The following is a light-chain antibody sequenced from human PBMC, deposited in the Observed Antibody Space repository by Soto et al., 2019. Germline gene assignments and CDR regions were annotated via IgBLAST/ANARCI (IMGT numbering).Light chain of an antibody. J-gene: IGKJ2*01. Sequence: DIQMTQSPSTLSASVGDSVTITCRASQGLRSWLAWYQKKPGKAPKLRIYDASSLESGVPSRCSGSGSGTDFTLTSGSLPPNEVAPYAYQQYNSYPWAFGQGTKLENK. CDR2: DAS. V-gene: IGKV1-5*01. CDR3: QQYNSYPWA. CDR1: QGLRSW.